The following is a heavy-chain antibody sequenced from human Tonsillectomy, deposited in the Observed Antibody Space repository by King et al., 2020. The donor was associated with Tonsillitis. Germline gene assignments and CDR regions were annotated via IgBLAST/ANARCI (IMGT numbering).Heavy chain of an antibody. CDR2: ISGSGGST. CDR3: AKASSNYDILTGYYYFDY. J-gene: IGHJ4*02. CDR1: GFTFSSYA. Sequence: VQLVESGGGLVQPGGSLKLSCAASGFTFSSYAMSWVRQAPGKGLEWVSAISGSGGSTYYADSVKGRFTISRDNSKNTLYLQMNSLRDEDTAVYYCAKASSNYDILTGYYYFDYWGQGTLVTVSS. V-gene: IGHV3-23*04. D-gene: IGHD3-9*01.